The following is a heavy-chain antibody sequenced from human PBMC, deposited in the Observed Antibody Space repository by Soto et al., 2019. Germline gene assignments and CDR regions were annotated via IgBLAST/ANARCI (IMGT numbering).Heavy chain of an antibody. D-gene: IGHD1-26*01. CDR3: ARDGALAPIDYYYYGMDV. V-gene: IGHV3-33*01. CDR2: IWYDGSNK. CDR1: GFTFSSYG. J-gene: IGHJ6*02. Sequence: SGGSLRLSCAASGFTFSSYGMHWVRQAPGKGLEWVAVIWYDGSNKYYADSVKGRFTISRDNSKNTLYLQMNSLRAEDTAVYYCARDGALAPIDYYYYGMDVWGQGTTVTVSS.